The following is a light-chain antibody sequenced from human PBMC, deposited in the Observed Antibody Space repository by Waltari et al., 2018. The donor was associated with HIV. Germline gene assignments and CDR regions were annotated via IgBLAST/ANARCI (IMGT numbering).Light chain of an antibody. V-gene: IGKV3-20*01. J-gene: IGKJ2*03. Sequence: VLTQSPGTLSLSPGESATLSCRASQSISDPYLAWYQQKPGQAPRHLIYGASRRATGIPDRFSGSGSETDFTLTISRLQPEDFAVYYCQRYGGSPPYSFGQGTMLEIK. CDR3: QRYGGSPPYS. CDR2: GAS. CDR1: QSISDPY.